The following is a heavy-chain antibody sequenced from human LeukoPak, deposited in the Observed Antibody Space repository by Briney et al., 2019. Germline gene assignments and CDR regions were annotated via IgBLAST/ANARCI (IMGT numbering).Heavy chain of an antibody. J-gene: IGHJ4*02. Sequence: GGSLRLSCAVSGFIFSSYEMNWVRQAPGKGLEWVSYISSSGSTIYYADSVKGRFTISRDNAKNSLYLQMNSLRAEDTAVYYCARDRAHGGIAVAGNFDYWGQGTLVTVSS. CDR1: GFIFSSYE. D-gene: IGHD6-19*01. CDR2: ISSSGSTI. V-gene: IGHV3-48*03. CDR3: ARDRAHGGIAVAGNFDY.